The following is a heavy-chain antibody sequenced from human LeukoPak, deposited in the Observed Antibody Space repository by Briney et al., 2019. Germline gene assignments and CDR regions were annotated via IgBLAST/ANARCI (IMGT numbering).Heavy chain of an antibody. D-gene: IGHD3/OR15-3a*01. J-gene: IGHJ5*02. Sequence: GASVKVSCKASGYTFTSYGISWVRQAPGQGLEWMGWISAYNGNTNYAQKLQGRVTKTTDTSTSTAYMELRSLRSDDTAVYYRARDAWTAHNWFDPWGQGTLVTVSS. CDR1: GYTFTSYG. CDR3: ARDAWTAHNWFDP. CDR2: ISAYNGNT. V-gene: IGHV1-18*01.